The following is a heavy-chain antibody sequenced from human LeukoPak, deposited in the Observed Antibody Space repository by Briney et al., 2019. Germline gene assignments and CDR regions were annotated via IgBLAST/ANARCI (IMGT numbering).Heavy chain of an antibody. D-gene: IGHD1-1*01. CDR3: ARANWNYYYYYMDV. CDR2: INHSGST. V-gene: IGHV4-34*01. Sequence: PSETLSLTCAVYGGSFSGYYWSWIRQPPGKGLEWIGEINHSGSTNYNPSLKSRVTISVDTSKNQFSLKLSSVTAVDTAVYYCARANWNYYYYYMDVWGKGTTVTVSS. J-gene: IGHJ6*03. CDR1: GGSFSGYY.